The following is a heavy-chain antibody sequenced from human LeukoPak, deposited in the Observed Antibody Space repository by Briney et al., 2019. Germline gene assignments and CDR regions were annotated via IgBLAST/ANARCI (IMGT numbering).Heavy chain of an antibody. V-gene: IGHV1-8*01. J-gene: IGHJ4*02. D-gene: IGHD7-27*01. CDR3: VRTPPNWGFDY. Sequence: ASVKVSCKASGYTFTSHDINWVRQATGQGLEWMGWVSPNSGDTGYAQKFQGRVTMTSDSSISTAYMELSSLRSEDTAIYYCVRTPPNWGFDYWGQGTLVTVSS. CDR2: VSPNSGDT. CDR1: GYTFTSHD.